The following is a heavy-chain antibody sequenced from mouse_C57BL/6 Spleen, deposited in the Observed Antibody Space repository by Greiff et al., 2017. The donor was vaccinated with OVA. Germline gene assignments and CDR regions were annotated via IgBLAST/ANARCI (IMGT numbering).Heavy chain of an antibody. CDR1: GYAFSSSW. CDR2: IYPGDGDT. V-gene: IGHV1-82*01. CDR3: ARWGGSSYGYFDV. Sequence: VQVVESGPELVKPGASVQISCKASGYAFSSSWMNWVKQRPGKGLEWIGRIYPGDGDTNYNGKFKGKATLTADKYSRTAYMQLSSLTSEDSAVYFCARWGGSSYGYFDVWGTGTTVTVSS. D-gene: IGHD1-1*01. J-gene: IGHJ1*03.